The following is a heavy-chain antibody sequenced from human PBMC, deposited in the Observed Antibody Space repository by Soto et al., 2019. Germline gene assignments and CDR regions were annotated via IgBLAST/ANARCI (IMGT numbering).Heavy chain of an antibody. CDR3: AKGFLRETHKYGYYFDY. V-gene: IGHV1-69*01. CDR1: GGTYSSLA. CDR2: IIPSFRTA. Sequence: QEQLVQSGAEVKKPRSSVKDSCTASGGTYSSLAISWVRQAAGQGLEVMGGIIPSFRTANYAQNFQGRITISAEESTSTVYMELSSLRSVDTGMYYCAKGFLRETHKYGYYFDYWGQGVLVTVSS. D-gene: IGHD3-16*01. J-gene: IGHJ4*02.